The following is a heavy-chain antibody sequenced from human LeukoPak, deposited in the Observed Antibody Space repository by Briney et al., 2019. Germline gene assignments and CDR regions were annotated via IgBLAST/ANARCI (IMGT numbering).Heavy chain of an antibody. CDR2: INPNSGGT. J-gene: IGHJ6*02. Sequence: ASVKVSCKASGYTFTSYYMHWVRQAPGQGLEWMGWINPNSGGTNYAQKFQGRVTMTRDTSISTAYMELSRLRSDDTAVYYCARFYGGSYYYYYGMDVWGQGTTVTVSS. D-gene: IGHD1-26*01. CDR3: ARFYGGSYYYYYGMDV. V-gene: IGHV1-2*02. CDR1: GYTFTSYY.